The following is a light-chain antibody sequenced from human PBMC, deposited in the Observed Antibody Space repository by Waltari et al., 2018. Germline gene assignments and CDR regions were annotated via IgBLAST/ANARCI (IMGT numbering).Light chain of an antibody. Sequence: QSALTQPASVSGSPGQSITISCTGTSSDVGNYKRVSWYQQHPGKAPKLMIYAVSKRPSWFSERFSGSKSGDMASLTISGLQPEDEAEYFCSSYAGSSKGVFGGGTKVTVL. CDR1: SSDVGNYKR. V-gene: IGLV2-23*02. CDR2: AVS. CDR3: SSYAGSSKGV. J-gene: IGLJ2*01.